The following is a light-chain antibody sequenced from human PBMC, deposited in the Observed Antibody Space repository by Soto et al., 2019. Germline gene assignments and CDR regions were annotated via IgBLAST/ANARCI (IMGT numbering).Light chain of an antibody. CDR3: KQYNNWPKT. CDR2: GAS. J-gene: IGKJ1*01. Sequence: EIVLTQSPATLSLSPGERATLSCRASQSVSSYLAWYQQKPGQAHRLLIYGASTRATGIQARFSGSGSGTEFTLTIRSLQSEDFAVYYCKQYNNWPKTFGQGTKVDI. V-gene: IGKV3-15*01. CDR1: QSVSSY.